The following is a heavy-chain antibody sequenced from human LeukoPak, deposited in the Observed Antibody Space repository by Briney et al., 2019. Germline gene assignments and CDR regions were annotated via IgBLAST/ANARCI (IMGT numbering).Heavy chain of an antibody. CDR2: IYYSGST. D-gene: IGHD6-6*01. J-gene: IGHJ4*02. CDR3: ASYSGSPGAYYFDY. CDR1: GGSISSYY. V-gene: IGHV4-59*01. Sequence: SETLSLTCTVSGGSISSYYWSWIRQPPGKGLEWIGYIYYSGSTNYNPSLKSRVTISVDTSKNQFSLKLSSVTAADTAVYYCASYSGSPGAYYFDYWGQGTLVTVSS.